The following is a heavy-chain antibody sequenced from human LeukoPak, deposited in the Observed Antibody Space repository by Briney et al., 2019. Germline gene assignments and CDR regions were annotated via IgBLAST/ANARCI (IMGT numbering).Heavy chain of an antibody. J-gene: IGHJ4*02. CDR3: ARAKQLFDY. CDR2: INPSGGST. Sequence: GASVKVSCKASGYTFIIYYIHWVRQAPGQGLEWMGIINPSGGSTSYAQKFQGGVTMTRDTSTSTVYMELSSLRSEDTAVYYCARAKQLFDYWGQGTLVTVSS. CDR1: GYTFIIYY. V-gene: IGHV1-46*01. D-gene: IGHD1-1*01.